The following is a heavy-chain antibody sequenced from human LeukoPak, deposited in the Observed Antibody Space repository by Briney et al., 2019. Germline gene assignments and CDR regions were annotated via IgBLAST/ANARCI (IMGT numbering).Heavy chain of an antibody. CDR1: GGSFSGYY. CDR3: ARYVRRRAAAVYFDY. V-gene: IGHV4-34*01. Sequence: RPSETLSLTCAVYGGSFSGYYWSWIRQPPGKGLEWIGEINHSGSTNYNPSLKSRVTISVDTSKNQFSLKLSSVTAADTAVYYCARYVRRRAAAVYFDYWGQGTLVTVSS. J-gene: IGHJ4*02. CDR2: INHSGST. D-gene: IGHD6-13*01.